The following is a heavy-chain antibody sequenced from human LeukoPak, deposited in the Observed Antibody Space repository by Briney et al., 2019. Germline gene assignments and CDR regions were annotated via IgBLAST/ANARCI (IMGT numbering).Heavy chain of an antibody. J-gene: IGHJ4*02. CDR2: INPNSGGT. CDR3: ARVNYDYVWGSYRPLQYFDY. Sequence: ASVKVSCKASGYTFTGYYMHWVRQAPGQGLEWMGWINPNSGGTNYAQKFQGRVTMTRDTSISTAYMELSRLRSGDTAVYYCARVNYDYVWGSYRPLQYFDYWGQGTLVTVSS. D-gene: IGHD3-16*02. V-gene: IGHV1-2*02. CDR1: GYTFTGYY.